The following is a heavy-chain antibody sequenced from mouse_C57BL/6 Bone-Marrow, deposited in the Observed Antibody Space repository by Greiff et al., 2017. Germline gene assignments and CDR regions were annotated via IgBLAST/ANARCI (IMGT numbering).Heavy chain of an antibody. J-gene: IGHJ4*01. CDR2: IDPISGGT. CDR1: GYTFTSYW. D-gene: IGHD1-1*01. CDR3: ARWGVVAHYYAMDY. V-gene: IGHV1-72*01. Sequence: VQLQQPGAELVKPGASVKLSCKASGYTFTSYWMHWVKQRPGRGLEWIGRIDPISGGTKYNEKFKSKATLTVDKPSSTAYMQLSSLTSEDSAVYYCARWGVVAHYYAMDYWGQGTSVTVSS.